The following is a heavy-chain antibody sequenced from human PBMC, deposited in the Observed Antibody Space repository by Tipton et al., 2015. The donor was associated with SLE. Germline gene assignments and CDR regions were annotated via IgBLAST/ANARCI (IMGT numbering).Heavy chain of an antibody. CDR2: IYYSGST. Sequence: TLSLTCSVSGGSISTSSYYWAWIRQPPGKGLEWLGSIYYSGSTYYNPSLKSRVSISLDRSKNQFSLKLTSVIAADTAVYYCARDRGSGWSSVAFEIWGQGTVVIVSS. V-gene: IGHV4-39*07. CDR3: ARDRGSGWSSVAFEI. D-gene: IGHD6-19*01. CDR1: GGSISTSSYY. J-gene: IGHJ3*02.